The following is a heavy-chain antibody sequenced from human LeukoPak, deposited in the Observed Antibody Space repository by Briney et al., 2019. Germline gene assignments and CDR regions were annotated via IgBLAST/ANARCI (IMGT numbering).Heavy chain of an antibody. Sequence: AGGSLRLSCAASGFTFDDYAMHWVRQAPGKGLEWVSGISWNSGSIGYADSVKGRFTISRDNAKNSLYLQMNSLRAEDTAVYYCAREAPPRALGSGSRDFDYWGQGTLVTVSS. CDR1: GFTFDDYA. D-gene: IGHD3-10*01. J-gene: IGHJ4*02. CDR2: ISWNSGSI. CDR3: AREAPPRALGSGSRDFDY. V-gene: IGHV3-9*01.